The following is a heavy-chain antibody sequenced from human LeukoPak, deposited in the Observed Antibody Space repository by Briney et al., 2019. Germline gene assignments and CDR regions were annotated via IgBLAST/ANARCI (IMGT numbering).Heavy chain of an antibody. V-gene: IGHV3-30-3*01. D-gene: IGHD5-24*01. CDR2: ISYDGSNK. CDR3: ARELEGFDY. CDR1: GFTFSSYA. J-gene: IGHJ4*02. Sequence: GGSLRLSCAASGFTFSSYALHWVRQAPGKGLEWVAVISYDGSNKYYADSVKGLLTISRDNSKNTLYLQMNSLRAEDTAVYYCARELEGFDYWGQGTLVTVSS.